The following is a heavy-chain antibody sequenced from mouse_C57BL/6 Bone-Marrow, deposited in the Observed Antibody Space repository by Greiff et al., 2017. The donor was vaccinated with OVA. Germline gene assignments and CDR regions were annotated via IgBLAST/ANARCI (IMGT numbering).Heavy chain of an antibody. D-gene: IGHD1-1*01. J-gene: IGHJ4*01. CDR3: ARLTTVVAPAMDY. CDR1: GYTFTSYW. Sequence: VQLQQPGAELVRPGTSVKLSCKASGYTFTSYWMHWVKQRPGQGLEWIGVIDPSDSYTNYNQKFKGKATLTVDTSSGTAYMQLSSLTSEDSAVYYCARLTTVVAPAMDYWGQGTSVTVSS. V-gene: IGHV1-59*01. CDR2: IDPSDSYT.